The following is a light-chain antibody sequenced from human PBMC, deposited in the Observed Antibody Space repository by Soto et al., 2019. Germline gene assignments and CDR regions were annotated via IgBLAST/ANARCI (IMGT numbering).Light chain of an antibody. CDR1: QGISIY. CDR2: GAS. J-gene: IGKJ3*01. CDR3: QQDNSGQNT. Sequence: DIQMTQSPSSLSASVGDRVTITCRASQGISIYLAWYQQKPGKVPKLLIDGASTLHSGVASRFSGSGSGTDFTLTISRLQSEYVETYFCQQDNSGQNTFGPRTKVDMK. V-gene: IGKV1-27*01.